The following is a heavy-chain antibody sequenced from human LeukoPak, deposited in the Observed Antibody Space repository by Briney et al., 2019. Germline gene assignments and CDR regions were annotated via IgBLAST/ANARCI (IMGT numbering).Heavy chain of an antibody. CDR1: GYSFSSYW. D-gene: IGHD4-17*01. Sequence: GESLKVSCKGSGYSFSSYWIGWARQLPRKGLEWMGIIYPGDSDTRYSPSFQGQVTISADKSISTAYLQWSSLKASDTAMYYCARRVTTVTTIDYWGQGTLVTVSS. V-gene: IGHV5-51*01. J-gene: IGHJ4*02. CDR3: ARRVTTVTTIDY. CDR2: IYPGDSDT.